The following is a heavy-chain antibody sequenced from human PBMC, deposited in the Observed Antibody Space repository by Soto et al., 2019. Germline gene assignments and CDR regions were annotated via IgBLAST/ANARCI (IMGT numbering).Heavy chain of an antibody. CDR1: GGTFSSYA. CDR2: IIPIFGTA. CDR3: ARGGYYDSSGYYYRPFDY. D-gene: IGHD3-22*01. V-gene: IGHV1-69*13. Sequence: ASVKVSCKASGGTFSSYAISWVRQAPGQGLEWMGGIIPIFGTANYAQKFQGRVTITADESTSTAYMELSSLRSEDTAVYYCARGGYYDSSGYYYRPFDYWGQGTLVTVSS. J-gene: IGHJ4*02.